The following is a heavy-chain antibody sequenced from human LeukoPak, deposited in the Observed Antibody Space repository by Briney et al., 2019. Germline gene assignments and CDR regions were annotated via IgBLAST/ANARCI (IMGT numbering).Heavy chain of an antibody. CDR2: IMPLFNTP. J-gene: IGHJ6*03. D-gene: IGHD3-10*01. CDR1: GGTISNYV. Sequence: APVKVSCKASGGTISNYVITWVRQALGQGLEWMGGIMPLFNTPNYAQNFKGRVTITTDESTSTAYMQLSSLRSEDTAVYYCARVDRNHFSMDVWGKGTTVTVSS. V-gene: IGHV1-69*05. CDR3: ARVDRNHFSMDV.